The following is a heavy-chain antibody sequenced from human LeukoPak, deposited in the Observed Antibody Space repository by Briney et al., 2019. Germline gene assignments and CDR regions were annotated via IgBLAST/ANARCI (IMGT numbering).Heavy chain of an antibody. CDR2: INPSGGST. CDR1: GYTFTSYY. V-gene: IGHV1-46*01. D-gene: IGHD2-2*01. CDR3: ARDLGYCSSTSCSYYYYYGMDV. J-gene: IGHJ6*02. Sequence: AASVKVSCKASGYTFTSYYMHWVRQAPGQGLEWMGIINPSGGSTSYAQKFQGRVTMTRDTSTSTVYMELSSLRSEDTAVYYCARDLGYCSSTSCSYYYYYGMDVWGQGTTVTVSS.